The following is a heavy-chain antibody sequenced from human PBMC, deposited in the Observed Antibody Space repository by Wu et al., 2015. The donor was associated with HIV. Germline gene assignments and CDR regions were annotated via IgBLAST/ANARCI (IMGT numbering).Heavy chain of an antibody. CDR1: RHFSSYA. V-gene: IGHV1-69*12. J-gene: IGHJ6*03. CDR2: IIPIFSTA. Sequence: QVQLVQSGAEVKKPGVLGXRVSCKGFWRHFSSYAISWVRQAPGQGLEWMGGIIPIFSTANYAQKFQGRVTITADESTSTAYMELSSLRSEDTAVYYCARVVYGGATDYYYMDVWGQRDHGHRLL. CDR3: ARVVYGGATDYYYMDV. D-gene: IGHD1-26*01.